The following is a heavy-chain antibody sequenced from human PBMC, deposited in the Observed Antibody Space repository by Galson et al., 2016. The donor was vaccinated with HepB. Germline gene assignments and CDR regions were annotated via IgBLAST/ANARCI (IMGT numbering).Heavy chain of an antibody. D-gene: IGHD3-22*01. CDR3: AKVGGFSSASKVSDALDL. Sequence: SVKVSCKASGYTFSSYYIHWVRQAPGQGLEWMGIINPGGGSTSFAQNFQGRVTMTRDTSTSTVYLELSSLRTEDTAVYYCAKVGGFSSASKVSDALDLWGQGTLVTVSS. CDR1: GYTFSSYY. CDR2: INPGGGST. V-gene: IGHV1-46*01. J-gene: IGHJ4*02.